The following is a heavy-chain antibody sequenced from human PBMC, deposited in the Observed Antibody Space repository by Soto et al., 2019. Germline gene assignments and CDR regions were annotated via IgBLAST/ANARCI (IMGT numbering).Heavy chain of an antibody. V-gene: IGHV3-49*03. J-gene: IGHJ6*04. CDR2: IRTKVYGGTV. Sequence: EVQLVESGGGLVQPGRSLRLSCTASGFNFGDYAMNWFRQAPGKGLEWISFIRTKVYGGTVTHAASERGRFTVSRDDSNSVAYLQMNSLKTEDTAIYYCSRDFPGDMYVWGEGTTVTVSS. CDR3: SRDFPGDMYV. CDR1: GFNFGDYA. D-gene: IGHD7-27*01.